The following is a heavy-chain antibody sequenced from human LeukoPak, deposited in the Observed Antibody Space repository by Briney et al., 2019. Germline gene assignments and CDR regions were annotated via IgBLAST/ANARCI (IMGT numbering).Heavy chain of an antibody. CDR3: SRQRASLPDAFDI. V-gene: IGHV5-51*01. CDR1: GYSFTSYW. J-gene: IGHJ3*02. Sequence: GESLKISCKGSGYSFTSYWIGWVRQMPGKGLEWMGIIYPGESDTRYSPSFQGQVTISADKSISTAYLQWSSLKASDTAMYCCSRQRASLPDAFDIWGQGTMVTVSS. CDR2: IYPGESDT. D-gene: IGHD2-2*01.